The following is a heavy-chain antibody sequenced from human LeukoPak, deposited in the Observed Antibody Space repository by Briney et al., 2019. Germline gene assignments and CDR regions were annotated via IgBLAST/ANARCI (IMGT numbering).Heavy chain of an antibody. Sequence: GGSLRLSCAASGFTFSSYAMHWVRQAPGKGLEWVAVISYDGDDGSNKYYADSVKGRFTISRDNSKNTLYLQMNSLRAEDTAVYYCARAAFRDGYNFRYYYYGMDVWGQGTTVTVSS. V-gene: IGHV3-30-3*01. D-gene: IGHD5-24*01. CDR1: GFTFSSYA. CDR3: ARAAFRDGYNFRYYYYGMDV. J-gene: IGHJ6*02. CDR2: ISYDGDDGSNK.